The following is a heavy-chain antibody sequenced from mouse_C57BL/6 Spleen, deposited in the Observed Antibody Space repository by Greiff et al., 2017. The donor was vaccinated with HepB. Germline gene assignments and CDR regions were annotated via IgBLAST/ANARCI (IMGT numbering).Heavy chain of an antibody. V-gene: IGHV1-80*01. CDR1: GYAFSSYW. J-gene: IGHJ1*03. CDR3: ARWKGIYCYFDF. CDR2: IYPGDGYT. Sequence: QVQLKESGAELVKPGASVKISCKASGYAFSSYWMNWVKQRPGKGLEWIGQIYPGDGYTNYNGKFKGKATLTADKSSSTAYMQLSSLTSEDSAVYFCARWKGIYCYFDFWGTGTTVTVSS.